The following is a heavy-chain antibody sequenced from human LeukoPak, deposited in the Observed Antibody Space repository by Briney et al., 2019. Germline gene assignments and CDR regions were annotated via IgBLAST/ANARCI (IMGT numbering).Heavy chain of an antibody. D-gene: IGHD3-3*01. CDR2: IIPIFGTA. CDR1: GGTFSSYA. Sequence: SVKVSCKASGGTFSSYAISWVRQAPGQGLEWMGRIIPIFGTANYAQKFQGRVTMTRDTSTSTVYMELRSLRSEDTAVYYCARDEGWSFDYWGQGTLVTVSS. V-gene: IGHV1-69*05. J-gene: IGHJ4*02. CDR3: ARDEGWSFDY.